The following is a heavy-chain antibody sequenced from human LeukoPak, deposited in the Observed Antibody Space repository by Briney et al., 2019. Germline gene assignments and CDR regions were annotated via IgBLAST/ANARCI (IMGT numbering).Heavy chain of an antibody. CDR2: ISGSGGST. V-gene: IGHV3-23*01. Sequence: PGGSLRLSRAASGFTFSSYAMSWVRQAPGKGLEWVSAISGSGGSTYYADSVKGRFTISRDNSKNTLYLQMNSLRAEDTAVYYCAKTGCSTSCPTGEYYFDYWGQGTLVTVSS. J-gene: IGHJ4*02. D-gene: IGHD2-2*01. CDR3: AKTGCSTSCPTGEYYFDY. CDR1: GFTFSSYA.